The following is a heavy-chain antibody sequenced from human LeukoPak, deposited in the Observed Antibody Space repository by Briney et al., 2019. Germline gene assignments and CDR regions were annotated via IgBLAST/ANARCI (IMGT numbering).Heavy chain of an antibody. CDR1: GFTFSNYA. J-gene: IGHJ4*02. V-gene: IGHV3-11*01. CDR3: ARDLGSSTVTTAFDY. Sequence: PGGSLRLSCSASGFTFSNYAMSWVRQTPGKGLEWLSYISRTGNTIYYRDSVKGRFTISRDNANNQLHLQMDNLRAEDTAVYFCARDLGSSTVTTAFDYWGQGTLVTVSS. D-gene: IGHD4-17*01. CDR2: ISRTGNTI.